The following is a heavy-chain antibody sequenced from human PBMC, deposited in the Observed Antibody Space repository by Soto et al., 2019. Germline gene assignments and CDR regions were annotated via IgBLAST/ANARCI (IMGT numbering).Heavy chain of an antibody. CDR2: ITGSGAST. CDR3: AKDYPDTLDGSVFFDY. CDR1: GFTFSIYA. J-gene: IGHJ4*02. Sequence: SGGSLRLSCAASGFTFSIYAMTWVRQAPGKGLEWVSTITGSGASTYYADSVKGRFTISRDNSDNTLYLLMNSLRAEDTAVYYCAKDYPDTLDGSVFFDYWGQGTLVTVSS. D-gene: IGHD1-1*01. V-gene: IGHV3-23*01.